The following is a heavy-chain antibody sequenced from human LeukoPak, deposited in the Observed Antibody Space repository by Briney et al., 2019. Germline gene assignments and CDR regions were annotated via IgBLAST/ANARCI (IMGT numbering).Heavy chain of an antibody. V-gene: IGHV4-34*01. D-gene: IGHD6-13*01. J-gene: IGHJ5*02. Sequence: SETLSLTCAVYGGSFSGYYWSWIRQPPGKGLEWIGEINHSGSTNYNPSLKSRVIISVDTSKNQFSLKLSSVTAADTAVYYCARGQGSSSWYGYWFDPWGQGTLVTVSS. CDR3: ARGQGSSSWYGYWFDP. CDR1: GGSFSGYY. CDR2: INHSGST.